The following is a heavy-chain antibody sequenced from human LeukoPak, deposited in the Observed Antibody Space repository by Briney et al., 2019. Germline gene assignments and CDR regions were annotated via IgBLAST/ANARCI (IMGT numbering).Heavy chain of an antibody. Sequence: GGSLRLSCAASGFTVSSNYMSWVRQAPRKGLEWVSVIYSGGSTYYADSVKGRFTISRDNSKNTLYLQMNSLRAEDTAVYYCAAKDILTGYYRGAFDIWGQGTMVTVSS. V-gene: IGHV3-66*01. D-gene: IGHD3-9*01. CDR1: GFTVSSNY. J-gene: IGHJ3*02. CDR2: IYSGGST. CDR3: AAKDILTGYYRGAFDI.